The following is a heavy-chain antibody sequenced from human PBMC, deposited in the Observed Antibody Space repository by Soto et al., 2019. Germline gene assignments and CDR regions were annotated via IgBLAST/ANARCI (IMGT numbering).Heavy chain of an antibody. D-gene: IGHD2-2*01. V-gene: IGHV1-24*01. CDR2: LDAEDGET. CDR3: ATLPRTIERTPAAIWSFDS. J-gene: IGHJ4*02. CDR1: GYSLSDLS. Sequence: GASVKVSCKVSGYSLSDLSIQWVRQAPGKGLEWMGGLDAEDGETIYAQKLQGRGTMTEDTSTDTAYMELSSLTSEDTAMYYCATLPRTIERTPAAIWSFDSWGQGTLVTVYS.